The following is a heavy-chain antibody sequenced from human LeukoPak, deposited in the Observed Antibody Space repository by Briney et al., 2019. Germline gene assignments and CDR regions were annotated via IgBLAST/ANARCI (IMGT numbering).Heavy chain of an antibody. D-gene: IGHD3-22*01. CDR1: GYTFTSYG. J-gene: IGHJ5*02. CDR2: ISAYNGNT. Sequence: ASVTVSCKASGYTFTSYGISWVRQAPGQGLEWMGWISAYNGNTNYAQKLQGRVTMTTDTSTSTAYMELRSLRSDDTAVYYCARELEDLYDCSGYINWFDPWGQGTLVTVSS. V-gene: IGHV1-18*01. CDR3: ARELEDLYDCSGYINWFDP.